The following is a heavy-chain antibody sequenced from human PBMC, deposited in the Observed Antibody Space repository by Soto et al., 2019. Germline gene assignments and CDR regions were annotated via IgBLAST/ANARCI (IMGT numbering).Heavy chain of an antibody. Sequence: SETLSLTCTASGGSISSYYWSWIRQPPGKGLEWIGYIYYSGSTNYNPSLKSRVTISVDTSKNQFSLKLSSVTAADTAVYYCARERPALGFDYWGQGTLVTVSS. CDR3: ARERPALGFDY. V-gene: IGHV4-59*01. J-gene: IGHJ4*02. CDR1: GGSISSYY. CDR2: IYYSGST.